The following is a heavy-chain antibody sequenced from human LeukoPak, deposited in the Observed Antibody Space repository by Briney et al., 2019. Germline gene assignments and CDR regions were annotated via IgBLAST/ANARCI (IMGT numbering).Heavy chain of an antibody. CDR3: AKTRYSYGYYFDY. D-gene: IGHD5-18*01. Sequence: GGSLRLSCAASGFTFSSYGMHWVRQAPGKGLEWVAFIRYDGSNIYYADSVKGRFTISRDNSRNTLYLQMNSLRAEDTAVYYCAKTRYSYGYYFDYWGQGTLVTVSS. CDR2: IRYDGSNI. CDR1: GFTFSSYG. V-gene: IGHV3-30*02. J-gene: IGHJ4*02.